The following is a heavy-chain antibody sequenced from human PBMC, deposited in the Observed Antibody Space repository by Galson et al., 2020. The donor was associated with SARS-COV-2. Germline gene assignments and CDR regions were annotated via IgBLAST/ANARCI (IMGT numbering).Heavy chain of an antibody. J-gene: IGHJ4*02. D-gene: IGHD6-19*01. CDR2: ITGSGGHT. V-gene: IGHV3-23*01. Sequence: GGSLRLSCAASGFIFTSYGMSWVRQAPGKGLEWVSTITGSGGHTFYADSVKGRLTISRDNSKNTLYLQMSSLRAEDTAVYYCAKRDSSGQYYFDYWGQGTLVTVSS. CDR1: GFIFTSYG. CDR3: AKRDSSGQYYFDY.